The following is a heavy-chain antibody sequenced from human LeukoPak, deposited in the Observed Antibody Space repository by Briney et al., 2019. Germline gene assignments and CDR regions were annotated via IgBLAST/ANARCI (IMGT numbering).Heavy chain of an antibody. J-gene: IGHJ4*02. V-gene: IGHV4-59*08. CDR1: GGSISSYY. CDR2: IHYSGST. CDR3: ARQAAGTVDY. Sequence: SETLSITCTVSGGSISSYYWSRIRQPPGKGLEWIGYIHYSGSTNYNPSLESRVAISVDTSKSQFSLKLSSVTAADTAVYYCARQAAGTVDYWGQGTLVTVSS. D-gene: IGHD6-13*01.